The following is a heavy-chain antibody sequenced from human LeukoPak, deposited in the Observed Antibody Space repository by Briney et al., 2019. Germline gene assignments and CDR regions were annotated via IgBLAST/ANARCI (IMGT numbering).Heavy chain of an antibody. D-gene: IGHD2-2*01. J-gene: IGHJ1*01. CDR3: AMYCSSTSCYPIPH. Sequence: SGTLSLTCAVYGGSFSGYYWSWIRQPPGKGLEWIGEINHSGSTNYNPSLKSRVTISVDTSKNQFSLKLSSVTAADTAVYYCAMYCSSTSCYPIPHWGQGTLVTVSS. CDR2: INHSGST. V-gene: IGHV4-34*01. CDR1: GGSFSGYY.